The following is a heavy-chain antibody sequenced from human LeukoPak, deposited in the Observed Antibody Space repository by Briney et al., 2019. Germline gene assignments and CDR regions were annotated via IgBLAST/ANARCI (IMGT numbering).Heavy chain of an antibody. J-gene: IGHJ3*02. CDR2: ISYDGSNK. CDR3: AKTYYYGSGSYHLHAFDI. CDR1: GFTFSSYG. D-gene: IGHD3-10*01. Sequence: GGSLRLSCAASGFTFSSYGMHWVRQAPGKGLEWVAVISYDGSNKYYADSVKGRFTISRDNSKNTLYLQMNSLRAEDTAVYYCAKTYYYGSGSYHLHAFDIWGQGTMVTVSS. V-gene: IGHV3-30*18.